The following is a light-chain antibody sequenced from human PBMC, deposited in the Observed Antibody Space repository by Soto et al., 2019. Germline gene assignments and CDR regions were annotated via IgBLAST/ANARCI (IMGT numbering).Light chain of an antibody. Sequence: EVVMTQPPATLSVSPGERATLFCRASQSISSSLAWYQQKPGQAPRLLIYDASTRATGVPARFSGSGSGTEFTLTISSLQSEDSAVYCCQQFNNWPISFGPGTKVDIK. J-gene: IGKJ3*01. CDR2: DAS. V-gene: IGKV3-15*01. CDR3: QQFNNWPIS. CDR1: QSISSS.